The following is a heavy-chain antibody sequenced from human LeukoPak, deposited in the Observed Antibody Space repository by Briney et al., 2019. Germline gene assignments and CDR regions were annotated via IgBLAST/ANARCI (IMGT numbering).Heavy chain of an antibody. D-gene: IGHD2-15*01. CDR2: IYSGGST. J-gene: IGHJ4*02. CDR3: AREGRGNYFDY. CDR1: GGSISRGGYY. V-gene: IGHV3-53*01. Sequence: PSETLSLTCTVSGGSISRGGYYWSWVRQAPGKGLEWVSVIYSGGSTYYADSVKGRLTISRDNSKNTLYLQMNSLRAEDTAVYYCAREGRGNYFDYWGQGTLVTVSS.